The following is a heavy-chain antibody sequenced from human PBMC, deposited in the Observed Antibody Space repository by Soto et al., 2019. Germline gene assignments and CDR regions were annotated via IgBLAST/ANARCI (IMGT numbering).Heavy chain of an antibody. J-gene: IGHJ4*02. Sequence: GSLRLSCAASGFTFSSYSMNWVRQAPGKGLEWVSSISSSSSYIYYADSVKGRFTISRDNAKNSLYLQMNSLRAEDTAVYYCAILLHCSSTSCADYWGQGTLVTVSS. V-gene: IGHV3-21*01. CDR3: AILLHCSSTSCADY. D-gene: IGHD2-2*01. CDR1: GFTFSSYS. CDR2: ISSSSSYI.